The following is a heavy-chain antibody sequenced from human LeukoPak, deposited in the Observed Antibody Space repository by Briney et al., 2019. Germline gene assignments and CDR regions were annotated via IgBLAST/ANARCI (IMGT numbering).Heavy chain of an antibody. Sequence: PGGSLRLSCAASGFTFSSYAMSWVRQAPGKGLEWVSAISGSGGSTYYADSVKGRFTISRDNSKNTLYLQMNSLRAEDTAVYYCAREPRNYYDSSGYYEDAFDIWGQGTMVTVSS. CDR2: ISGSGGST. CDR3: AREPRNYYDSSGYYEDAFDI. V-gene: IGHV3-23*01. CDR1: GFTFSSYA. J-gene: IGHJ3*02. D-gene: IGHD3-22*01.